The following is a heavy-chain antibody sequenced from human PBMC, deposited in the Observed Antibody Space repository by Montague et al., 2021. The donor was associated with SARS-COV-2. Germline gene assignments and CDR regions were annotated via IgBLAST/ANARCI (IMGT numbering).Heavy chain of an antibody. D-gene: IGHD6-19*01. J-gene: IGHJ4*02. Sequence: SETLSLTCTVSGGSISAYYWSWIRQPPGKGLEWIAYMYNSRSSNYNPSLKSRVSISVDTSKNQFSLKLSSVTAADTAVYYCARDRYSSGWSIHFDYWGQGTLVTVSS. CDR3: ARDRYSSGWSIHFDY. CDR1: GGSISAYY. V-gene: IGHV4-59*13. CDR2: MYNSRSS.